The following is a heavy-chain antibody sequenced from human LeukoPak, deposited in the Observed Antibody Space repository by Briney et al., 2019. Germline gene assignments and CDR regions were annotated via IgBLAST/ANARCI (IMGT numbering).Heavy chain of an antibody. D-gene: IGHD2-2*01. Sequence: VQPGRSLRLSCVASGFTFSSYGMHWVRQAPGKGLEWVAFIRYDGSDKYYTDSVKGRFTISRDNSKNMLYLQMNSLRAEGSAVYYCAKNGYCSSSSCSQGGINYMDVWGKGTTVTV. V-gene: IGHV3-30*02. CDR3: AKNGYCSSSSCSQGGINYMDV. CDR1: GFTFSSYG. CDR2: IRYDGSDK. J-gene: IGHJ6*03.